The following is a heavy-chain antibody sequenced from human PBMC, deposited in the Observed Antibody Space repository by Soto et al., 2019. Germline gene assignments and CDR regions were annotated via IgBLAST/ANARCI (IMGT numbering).Heavy chain of an antibody. D-gene: IGHD2-15*01. CDR2: IIPIFGTA. V-gene: IGHV1-69*06. CDR1: GGTFSSYA. CDR3: ASGKAATVPLYYFDY. Sequence: GASVKVSCKASGGTFSSYAISWVQQAPGQGLEWMGGIIPIFGTANYAQKFQGRVTITADKSTSTAYMELSSLRSEDTAVYYCASGKAATVPLYYFDYWGQGXLVTVYS. J-gene: IGHJ4*02.